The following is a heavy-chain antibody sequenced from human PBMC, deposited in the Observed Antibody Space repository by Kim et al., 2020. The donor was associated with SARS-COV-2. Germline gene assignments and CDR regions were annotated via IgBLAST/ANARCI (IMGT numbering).Heavy chain of an antibody. Sequence: YIYYADSVKGRFTISRDNAKNSLYLQMNSLRAEDTAVYYCTLGGDAFDIWGQGTMVTVSS. J-gene: IGHJ3*02. D-gene: IGHD3-16*01. V-gene: IGHV3-21*01. CDR2: YI. CDR3: TLGGDAFDI.